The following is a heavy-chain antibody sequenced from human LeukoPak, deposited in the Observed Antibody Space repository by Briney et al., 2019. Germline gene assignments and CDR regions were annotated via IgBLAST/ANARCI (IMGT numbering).Heavy chain of an antibody. CDR2: VHDGGKT. CDR1: GGSISTYY. J-gene: IGHJ4*02. V-gene: IGHV4-59*01. Sequence: PSETLSLTCTVSGGSISTYYWSWIRQTPGKGLEWIGYVHDGGKTYYNPSLKGRVTISVDTSNNQFSLKLRSVTAADTAVYYCARGGPRTDDYNFDYWGQGTLVSVSS. D-gene: IGHD5-24*01. CDR3: ARGGPRTDDYNFDY.